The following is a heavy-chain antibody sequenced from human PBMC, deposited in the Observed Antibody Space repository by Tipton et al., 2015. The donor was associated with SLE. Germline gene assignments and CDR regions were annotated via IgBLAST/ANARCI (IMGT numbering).Heavy chain of an antibody. V-gene: IGHV4-59*01. D-gene: IGHD6-13*01. CDR3: ARVVLAAAGTYYFDY. Sequence: LRLSCTVSGGSISSYYWSWIRQPPGKGLEWIGYIYYSGSTNYNPSLKSRVTISVDTSKNQFSLKLSSVTAADTAVYYCARVVLAAAGTYYFDYWGQGTLVTVSS. J-gene: IGHJ4*02. CDR1: GGSISSYY. CDR2: IYYSGST.